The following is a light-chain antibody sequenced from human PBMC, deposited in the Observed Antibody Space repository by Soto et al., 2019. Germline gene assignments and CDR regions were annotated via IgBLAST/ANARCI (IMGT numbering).Light chain of an antibody. V-gene: IGKV3-20*01. CDR2: GAS. CDR3: QQYGSSWT. Sequence: EIVLTQSPGTLSLSPGERATLSCRASQSVSSTYLAWYQQKPGQAPRLLIYGASSRATGIPDRFSGSGSGTDFILTISSLEPEDFAMYYCQQYGSSWTVGQGTKVEFK. J-gene: IGKJ1*01. CDR1: QSVSSTY.